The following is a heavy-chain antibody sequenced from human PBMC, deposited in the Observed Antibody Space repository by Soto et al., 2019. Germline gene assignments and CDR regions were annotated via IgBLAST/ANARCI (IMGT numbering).Heavy chain of an antibody. V-gene: IGHV1-3*01. CDR3: AREPALDY. CDR2: IYAGNGNT. Sequence: QVQFVQSGAEVEKPGASVKVSCKASGHTFSSYTIHWMRQAPGQTLEWMGWIYAGNGNTKYSQKFQGRVTITRDTAASTAYMELSSLRSEDTAVYYCAREPALDYWRQGTLVTVSA. J-gene: IGHJ4*02. CDR1: GHTFSSYT.